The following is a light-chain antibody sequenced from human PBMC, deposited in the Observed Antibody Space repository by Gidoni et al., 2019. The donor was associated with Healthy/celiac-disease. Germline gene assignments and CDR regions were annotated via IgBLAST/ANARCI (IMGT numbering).Light chain of an antibody. CDR1: QDISNY. J-gene: IGKJ5*01. CDR2: DAS. CDR3: QQYDNLPIT. Sequence: DNQLPQSPSALSASVGDRVTITCQASQDISNYLNWYQQKPGKAPKLLIYDASNWETGIPARFSGSGSGTDFTLTISSLQPEDIAIYYCQQYDNLPITFGQGTRVEIK. V-gene: IGKV1-33*01.